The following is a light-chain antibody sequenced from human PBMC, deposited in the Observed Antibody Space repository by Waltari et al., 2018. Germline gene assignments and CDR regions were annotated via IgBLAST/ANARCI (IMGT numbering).Light chain of an antibody. CDR1: TSDIGAFNY. CDR2: EVG. J-gene: IGLJ1*01. V-gene: IGLV2-14*01. CDR3: SSYTTSRTYV. Sequence: SITISCTGTTSDIGAFNYVSWYQQHPGKAPKLVIYEVGNRPSGVSNRFSGSKSGSTASLTISWLQAEDESDYYCSSYTTSRTYVFGTGTKVTVL.